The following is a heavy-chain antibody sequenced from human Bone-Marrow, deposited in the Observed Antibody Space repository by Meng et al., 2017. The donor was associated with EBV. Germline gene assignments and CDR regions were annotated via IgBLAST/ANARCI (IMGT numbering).Heavy chain of an antibody. J-gene: IGHJ5*01. CDR1: GFTFSDYY. Sequence: VPLAEPGGNLVKPGRSLSLSCAASGFTFSDYYMSWIRPAPGKGLEWVSHISRGGTSVYYADSVKGRFTVSRDNAKNSLYLQMIGLSGDDTAVYFCVRGRMGYVTSWYDSWGQGTLVTVSS. V-gene: IGHV3-11*01. CDR2: ISRGGTSV. D-gene: IGHD3-16*01. CDR3: VRGRMGYVTSWYDS.